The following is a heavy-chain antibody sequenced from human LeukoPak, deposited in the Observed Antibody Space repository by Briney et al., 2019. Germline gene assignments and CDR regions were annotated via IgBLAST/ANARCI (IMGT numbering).Heavy chain of an antibody. CDR1: GGSISSSSYY. CDR3: ARVPSGSYYGGAFDY. D-gene: IGHD1-26*01. J-gene: IGHJ4*02. Sequence: SETLSLTCTVSGGSISSSSYYWGWIRQPPGKGLEWIGSIYYSGSTYYNPSLKSRVTISVDTSKNQFSLKLSSVTAADTAVYYCARVPSGSYYGGAFDYWGQGTLVTVSS. CDR2: IYYSGST. V-gene: IGHV4-39*07.